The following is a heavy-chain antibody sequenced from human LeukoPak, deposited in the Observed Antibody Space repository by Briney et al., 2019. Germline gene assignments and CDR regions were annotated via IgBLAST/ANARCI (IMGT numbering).Heavy chain of an antibody. CDR3: ARAPGYCSGGSCHIFDY. V-gene: IGHV1-18*01. CDR1: GYTFTSYG. D-gene: IGHD2-15*01. CDR2: ISAYNGNT. J-gene: IGHJ4*02. Sequence: ASVKVSCKASGYTFTSYGISWVRQAPGQGLEWMGWISAYNGNTNYAQKLQGRVTMTTDTPTSTAYMELRSLRSDDTAVYYCARAPGYCSGGSCHIFDYWGQGTLVTVSS.